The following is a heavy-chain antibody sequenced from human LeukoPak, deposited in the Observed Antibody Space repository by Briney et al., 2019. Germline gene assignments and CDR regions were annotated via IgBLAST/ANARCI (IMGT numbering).Heavy chain of an antibody. CDR2: TYYRSKCYN. Sequence: SQTLSLTCAISGDSVSSNSVAWNWIRQSPSRGLEWLGRTYYRSKCYNDYAVSVKSRITINPDTSKNQFSLQLNSVTPEDTAVYYCARDMDYYASGSYYNSRWFDPWGQGTLVTVSS. D-gene: IGHD3-10*01. CDR3: ARDMDYYASGSYYNSRWFDP. CDR1: GDSVSSNSVA. J-gene: IGHJ5*02. V-gene: IGHV6-1*01.